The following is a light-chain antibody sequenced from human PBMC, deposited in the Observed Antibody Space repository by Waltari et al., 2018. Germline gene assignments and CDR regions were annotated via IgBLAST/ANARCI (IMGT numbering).Light chain of an antibody. J-gene: IGKJ2*01. CDR2: WAS. Sequence: DIVMTQSPDSLAVSLGERATINCRSGQSVLSSSNNKNYSAWYQQKLGQPPKLLIYWASTRESGVPDRFNGSGSGTDFTLTISSLQAEDVAVYYCQQYYSTPYTFGQGTKLEIK. V-gene: IGKV4-1*01. CDR1: QSVLSSSNNKNY. CDR3: QQYYSTPYT.